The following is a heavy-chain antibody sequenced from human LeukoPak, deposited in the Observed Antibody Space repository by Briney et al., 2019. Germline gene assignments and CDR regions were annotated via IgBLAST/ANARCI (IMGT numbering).Heavy chain of an antibody. Sequence: SETLSLTCTVSGGSVSSGNSYWSWIRQPPGKGLEWIGYIYYSGSTKYSPSLKSRVTISVDMSKNQFSLKLSSVTAADTAVYYCAREDSGYYYVYWGQGTLVTVSS. CDR3: AREDSGYYYVY. CDR2: IYYSGST. J-gene: IGHJ4*02. V-gene: IGHV4-61*01. D-gene: IGHD3-22*01. CDR1: GGSVSSGNSY.